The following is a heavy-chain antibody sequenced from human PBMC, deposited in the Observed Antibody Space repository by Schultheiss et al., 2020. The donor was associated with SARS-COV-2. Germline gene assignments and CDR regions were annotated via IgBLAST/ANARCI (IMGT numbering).Heavy chain of an antibody. D-gene: IGHD2-21*02. V-gene: IGHV3-7*03. CDR1: GFTFSSYW. CDR3: ARQFGDFVSNWFDP. CDR2: IKQDGSEK. J-gene: IGHJ5*02. Sequence: GESLKISCAASGFTFSSYWMSWVRQAPGKGLEWVANIKQDGSEKYYVDSVKGRFIISRDNAKNSLYLQMNSLRAEDTAVYYCARQFGDFVSNWFDPWGQGTLVTVSS.